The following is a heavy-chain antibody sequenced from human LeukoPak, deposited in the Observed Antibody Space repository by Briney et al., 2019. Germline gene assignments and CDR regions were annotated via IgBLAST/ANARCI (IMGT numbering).Heavy chain of an antibody. J-gene: IGHJ6*03. D-gene: IGHD3-10*01. V-gene: IGHV1-18*01. CDR2: ISAYNGNT. CDR1: GYTFTSYG. Sequence: ASVKVSCKASGYTFTSYGISWVRQAPGQGLGWMGWISAYNGNTNYAQKIQGRVTMTTDTSTSTAYMELRSLRSDDTAVYYCARARGSGPGYYYCMDVWGKGTTVTVSS. CDR3: ARARGSGPGYYYCMDV.